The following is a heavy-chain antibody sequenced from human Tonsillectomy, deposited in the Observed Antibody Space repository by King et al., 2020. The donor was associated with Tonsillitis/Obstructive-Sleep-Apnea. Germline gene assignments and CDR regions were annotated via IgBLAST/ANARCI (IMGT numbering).Heavy chain of an antibody. V-gene: IGHV1-69*12. CDR1: GGTFSSYA. J-gene: IGHJ5*02. D-gene: IGHD3-10*01. Sequence: QLVQSGAEVKKPGSSVKVSCKASGGTFSSYAISWVRQAPGQGLEWMGGIIPIFGTADYAQKFQGRVTLTADESTSTAYMELSSLRSEDTAVYYCARDSSDIGPGPDNWFDPWGQGTLVTVSS. CDR2: IIPIFGTA. CDR3: ARDSSDIGPGPDNWFDP.